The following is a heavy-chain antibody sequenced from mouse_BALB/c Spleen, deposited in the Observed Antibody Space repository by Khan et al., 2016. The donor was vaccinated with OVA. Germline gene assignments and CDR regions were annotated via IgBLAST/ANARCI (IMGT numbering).Heavy chain of an antibody. CDR2: IWGDGST. Sequence: QVQLKESGPGLVAPSQSLSITCTVSGFSLTSDGVRWVRQPPGKGLEWLGVIWGDGSTNYHSALRSRLSTRKDNSKTQVFLKRNSLQTDDTATYYGAKLSVFYFDSWGQGTTLTVSS. V-gene: IGHV2-3*01. CDR3: AKLSVFYFDS. CDR1: GFSLTSDG. J-gene: IGHJ2*01.